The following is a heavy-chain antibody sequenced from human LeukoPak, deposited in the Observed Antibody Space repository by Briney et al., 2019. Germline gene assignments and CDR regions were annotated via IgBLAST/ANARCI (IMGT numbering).Heavy chain of an antibody. D-gene: IGHD1-14*01. V-gene: IGHV3-23*01. CDR3: AKATGYLL. Sequence: PGGSLRLSCAASGFPFSSYAMSWVRQAPGKGLEWVSTISNSDDSTYYADSVKGRFTISRDNSENTLFLRMNSLRAEDTAVYYCAKATGYLLWGQGTPVIVSS. J-gene: IGHJ4*02. CDR1: GFPFSSYA. CDR2: ISNSDDST.